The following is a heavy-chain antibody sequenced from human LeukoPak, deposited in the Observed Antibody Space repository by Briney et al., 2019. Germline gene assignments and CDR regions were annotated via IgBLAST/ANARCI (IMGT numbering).Heavy chain of an antibody. Sequence: SETLSLTCTVSGGSISSYYWSWIRQPPGKGLEWIGYIYYSGSTNYNPSLKSRVTTSIDTSKNQFSLKLSSVTAADTAVYSCAREGYYYYMDVWGKGTTVTVSS. CDR1: GGSISSYY. J-gene: IGHJ6*03. CDR2: IYYSGST. CDR3: AREGYYYYMDV. V-gene: IGHV4-59*01.